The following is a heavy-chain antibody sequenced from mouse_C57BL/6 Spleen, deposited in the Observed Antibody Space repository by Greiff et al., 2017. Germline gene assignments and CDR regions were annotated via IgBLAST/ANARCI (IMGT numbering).Heavy chain of an antibody. V-gene: IGHV1-61*01. J-gene: IGHJ3*01. Sequence: QVQLQQPGAELVRPGSSVKLSCKASGYTFTSYWMDWVKQRPGQGLEWIGNIYPSDSETHYNQKFKDKATLTVDKSSSTAYMQLSSLTSEDSAVYYCARWDPGTGFAYWGQGTLVTVSA. D-gene: IGHD4-1*01. CDR3: ARWDPGTGFAY. CDR1: GYTFTSYW. CDR2: IYPSDSET.